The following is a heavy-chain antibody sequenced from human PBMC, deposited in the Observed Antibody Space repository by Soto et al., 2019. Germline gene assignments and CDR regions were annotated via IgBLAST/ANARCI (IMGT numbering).Heavy chain of an antibody. J-gene: IGHJ4*02. CDR1: GGSISSSNW. V-gene: IGHV4-4*02. CDR3: ARQGIAAAGRDY. Sequence: QVQLQESGPGLVKPSGTLSLTCAVSGGSISSSNWWSWVRQPPGKGLEWIGEIYHSGSTNYNPSLKSRXXIXVXXSKNQFSLKLSSVTAADTAVYYCARQGIAAAGRDYWGQGTLVTVSS. CDR2: IYHSGST. D-gene: IGHD6-13*01.